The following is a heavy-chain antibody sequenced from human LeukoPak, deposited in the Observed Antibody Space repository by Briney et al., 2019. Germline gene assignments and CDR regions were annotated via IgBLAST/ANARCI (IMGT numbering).Heavy chain of an antibody. Sequence: ASVKVSCKTSGYSFTDYYMHWVRQAPGQGLEWMGWINPYSGGTSSAQKFQGRVTMTRDTSISTVYMQVSWLTSDDTAIYYCARADRLHGGPYLFGPWGQGTLVTVSS. D-gene: IGHD3-16*01. CDR1: GYSFTDYY. CDR3: ARADRLHGGPYLFGP. CDR2: INPYSGGT. J-gene: IGHJ5*02. V-gene: IGHV1-2*02.